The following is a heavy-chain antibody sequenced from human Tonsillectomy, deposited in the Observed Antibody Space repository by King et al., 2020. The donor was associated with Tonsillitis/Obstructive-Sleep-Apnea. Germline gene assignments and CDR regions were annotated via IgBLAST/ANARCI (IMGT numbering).Heavy chain of an antibody. CDR3: ARGSSGGIAVAVPIHFLDY. J-gene: IGHJ4*02. V-gene: IGHV4-59*01. D-gene: IGHD6-19*01. Sequence: LQLQESGPGMVKPSETLSLTCTVSGDSISNYYWSWIRQPPGKGLEWIGYVYYSGSTNYNPSLKSPVTISVEASKNQFSLKLSSVTAADTAVYDCARGSSGGIAVAVPIHFLDYWGQGTLVTVSS. CDR2: VYYSGST. CDR1: GDSISNYY.